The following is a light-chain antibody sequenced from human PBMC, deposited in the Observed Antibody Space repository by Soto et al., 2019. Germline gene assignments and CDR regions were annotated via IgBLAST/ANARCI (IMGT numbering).Light chain of an antibody. CDR2: DAS. V-gene: IGKV3-20*01. Sequence: EIVLTQSPGTLSLSPGERATLSCRASQSVTSNYLAWYQQKPGQAPRLLIYDASNRATGTPDRFLGRGSGTDFTLIISRLEHEDFAVYYCQQYADSPITFGQGTRLEIK. J-gene: IGKJ5*01. CDR1: QSVTSNY. CDR3: QQYADSPIT.